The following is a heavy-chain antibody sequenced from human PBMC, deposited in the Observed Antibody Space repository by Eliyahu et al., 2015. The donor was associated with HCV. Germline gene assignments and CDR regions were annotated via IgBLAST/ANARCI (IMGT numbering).Heavy chain of an antibody. D-gene: IGHD3-9*01. Sequence: EVQLVESGGGLVQPGGSXGLSXAASGFTFSSYAMXWVRQAPGKGLEWVSGISDSGGRTYYADSVKGRFTISRDNSKNTLYLQMNSLRAEDTAVYYCAKLVYDILTGSDYWGQGTLVTVSS. CDR1: GFTFSSYA. CDR2: ISDSGGRT. CDR3: AKLVYDILTGSDY. J-gene: IGHJ4*02. V-gene: IGHV3-23*04.